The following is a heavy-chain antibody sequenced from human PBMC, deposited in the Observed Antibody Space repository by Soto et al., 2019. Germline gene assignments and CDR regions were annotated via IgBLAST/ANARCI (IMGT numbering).Heavy chain of an antibody. D-gene: IGHD3-10*01. CDR2: IIPIFGTA. CDR1: GGTFSSYA. CDR3: AREGPHLITMVRGEGGDAFDI. V-gene: IGHV1-69*13. J-gene: IGHJ3*02. Sequence: VASVKVSCKASGGTFSSYAISWVRQAPGQGLEWMGGIIPIFGTANYAQKFQGRVTITADESTSTAYMELGSLRSEDTAVYYCAREGPHLITMVRGEGGDAFDIWGQGTMVTVSS.